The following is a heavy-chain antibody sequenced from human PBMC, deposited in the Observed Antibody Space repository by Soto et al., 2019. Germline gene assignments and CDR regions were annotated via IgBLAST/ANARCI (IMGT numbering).Heavy chain of an antibody. V-gene: IGHV3-53*01. CDR1: GFTVSSNY. CDR3: ARDRRRLRYGMDV. Sequence: GGSLSLSCAASGFTVSSNYMSWVRQAPGKGLEWVSVIYSGGSTYYADSVKGRFTISRDNSKNTLYLQMNSLRAEDTAVYYCARDRRRLRYGMDVWGQGTTVTVSS. CDR2: IYSGGST. D-gene: IGHD3-22*01. J-gene: IGHJ6*02.